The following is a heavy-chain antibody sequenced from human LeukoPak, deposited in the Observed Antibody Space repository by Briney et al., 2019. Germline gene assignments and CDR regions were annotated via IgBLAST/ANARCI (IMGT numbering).Heavy chain of an antibody. CDR3: VKDGGVVVVPFDY. D-gene: IGHD2-2*01. Sequence: ASVKVSCKASGGTFSSYAISWVRQAPGQGLEWMGGIIPIFGTANYAQKFQGRVTITADESTSTAYMELSSLRAEDTAVYYCVKDGGVVVVPFDYWGQGTPVTVSS. J-gene: IGHJ4*02. V-gene: IGHV1-69*01. CDR1: GGTFSSYA. CDR2: IIPIFGTA.